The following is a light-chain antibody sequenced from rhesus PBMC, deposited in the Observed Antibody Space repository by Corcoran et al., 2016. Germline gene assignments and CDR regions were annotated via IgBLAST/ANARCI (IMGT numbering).Light chain of an antibody. J-gene: IGKJ1*01. CDR3: QQYKSYPWT. V-gene: IGKV1-28*02. CDR2: AAT. CDR1: QGISSY. Sequence: DIQMTQSPSSLSASVGDTVTITCRASQGISSYLNWFQHKPGKAPKLLFYAATTLQSGFPSRFSGSGSGTDFTLTISSLQPEDFATYYCQQYKSYPWTFGQGTKVEIK.